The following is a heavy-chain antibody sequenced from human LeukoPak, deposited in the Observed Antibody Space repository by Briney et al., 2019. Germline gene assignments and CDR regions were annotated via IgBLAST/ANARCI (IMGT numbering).Heavy chain of an antibody. D-gene: IGHD6-6*01. V-gene: IGHV5-51*01. CDR2: IYPGDSDT. CDR3: ASTVTSSSPFDY. J-gene: IGHJ4*02. CDR1: GYSFPNYW. Sequence: GESLKISCKGSGYSFPNYWIGWVRAMRAKGLEWMGIIYPGDSDTTYSPSFQGQVTLSADKTISTAYLQWSSVKASDSAMYYCASTVTSSSPFDYWGQGTLVTVSS.